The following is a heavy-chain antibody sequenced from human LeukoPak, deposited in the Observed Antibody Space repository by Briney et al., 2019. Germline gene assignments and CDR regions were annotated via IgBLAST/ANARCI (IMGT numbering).Heavy chain of an antibody. CDR3: ARALDEAEAGTTGFDY. Sequence: ASVKVSCKASGYTFTSYGISWVRQAPGQGLEWMGWISAYNGNTNYAQKLQGRVTMTTDTSTSTAYMELRSLRSDDTAVYYCARALDEAEAGTTGFDYWGQGTLVTVSS. J-gene: IGHJ4*02. CDR2: ISAYNGNT. CDR1: GYTFTSYG. D-gene: IGHD6-19*01. V-gene: IGHV1-18*01.